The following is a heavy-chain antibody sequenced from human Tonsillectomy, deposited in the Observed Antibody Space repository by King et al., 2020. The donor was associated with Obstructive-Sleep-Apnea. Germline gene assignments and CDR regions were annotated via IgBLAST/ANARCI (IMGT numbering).Heavy chain of an antibody. J-gene: IGHJ3*02. V-gene: IGHV4-39*07. CDR3: ARAPFMVRGNDAFDI. CDR2: IYYSGST. D-gene: IGHD3-10*01. CDR1: GGSISSSSYY. Sequence: QLQESGPGLVKPSETLSLTCTVSGGSISSSSYYWGWIRQPPGKGLEWIGSIYYSGSTYYNPSLKSRVTISVDTSKNQFSLKLSSVTAADTAVYYCARAPFMVRGNDAFDIWGKGTMVTVSS.